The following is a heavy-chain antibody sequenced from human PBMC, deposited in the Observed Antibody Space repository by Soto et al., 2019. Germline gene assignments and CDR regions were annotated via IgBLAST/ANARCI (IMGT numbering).Heavy chain of an antibody. CDR1: GFTFNNFY. V-gene: IGHV3-21*01. J-gene: IGHJ6*02. CDR3: ARAPPGDLSGMDV. Sequence: LRLSCVASGFTFNNFYVNWVRQAPEKGLEWVSSISGNSAYVKYIDSVKGRFTISRDNAKTSLYLQMDSLRVEDTAVYFCARAPPGDLSGMDVWGQGTTVSVSS. CDR2: ISGNSAYV. D-gene: IGHD2-21*02.